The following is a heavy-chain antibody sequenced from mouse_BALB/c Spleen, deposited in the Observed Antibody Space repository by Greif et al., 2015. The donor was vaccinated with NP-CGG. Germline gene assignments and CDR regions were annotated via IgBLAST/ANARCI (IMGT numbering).Heavy chain of an antibody. V-gene: IGHV1-80*01. D-gene: IGHD2-4*01. Sequence: LVESGAELVRPGSSVKISCKASGYAFSGYWMNWVKQRPGQGLEWIGQIYPGDGDTNYNGKFKGKATLTADKSSSTAYMQLSILTSEDSAVYFCARYDYDYYAMDYWGQGTSVTVSS. CDR2: IYPGDGDT. J-gene: IGHJ4*01. CDR3: ARYDYDYYAMDY. CDR1: GYAFSGYW.